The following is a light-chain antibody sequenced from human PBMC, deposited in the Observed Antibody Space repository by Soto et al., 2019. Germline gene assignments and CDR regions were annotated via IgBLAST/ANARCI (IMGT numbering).Light chain of an antibody. CDR1: LSISNS. Sequence: IVLPQSPSTLSLSPGERAALSCVSSLSISNSLAWYQQKPGQAPRLLIYEASNRATGIPARFSGSGSGTDFTLTISSLEPEDFAVYYCQQRGEWPPGATFGQGTRLEIK. J-gene: IGKJ5*01. CDR3: QQRGEWPPGAT. CDR2: EAS. V-gene: IGKV3-11*01.